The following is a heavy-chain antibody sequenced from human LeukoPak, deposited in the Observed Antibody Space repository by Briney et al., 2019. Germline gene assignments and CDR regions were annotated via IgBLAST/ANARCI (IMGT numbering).Heavy chain of an antibody. V-gene: IGHV4-34*01. D-gene: IGHD6-13*01. CDR3: ARPIAAAGRGAFDI. CDR1: GGSFSGYY. CDR2: INHSGST. J-gene: IGHJ3*02. Sequence: SETLSLTCAVYGGSFSGYYWSWIRQPPGKGLEWIGEINHSGSTNHNPSLKSRVTISVDTSKNQFSLKLSSVTAADTAVYYCARPIAAAGRGAFDIWGQGTMVTVSS.